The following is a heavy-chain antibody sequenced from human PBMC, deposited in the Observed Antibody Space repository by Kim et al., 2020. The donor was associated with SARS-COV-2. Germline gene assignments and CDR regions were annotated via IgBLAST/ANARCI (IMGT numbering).Heavy chain of an antibody. D-gene: IGHD6-19*01. CDR2: LTGSGATT. CDR1: GFPFSTYP. V-gene: IGHV3-23*01. J-gene: IGHJ4*02. Sequence: GGSLRLSCVASGFPFSTYPMIWVRQAPGKGLDWVSGLTGSGATTYDADSVRGRFTISRDNSRNTLYLQMNSLRVEDTAVYYCAKGSGAVAGRMVWGQGTLVTVSS. CDR3: AKGSGAVAGRMV.